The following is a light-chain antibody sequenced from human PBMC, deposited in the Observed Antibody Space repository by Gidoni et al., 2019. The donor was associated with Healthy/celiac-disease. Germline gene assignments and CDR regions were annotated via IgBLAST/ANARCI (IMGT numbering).Light chain of an antibody. CDR3: QQYNNWPLT. CDR2: GAS. CDR1: QSVSSN. V-gene: IGKV3-15*01. Sequence: EIVMTQSPATLSVSPGERATLSCRASQSVSSNLAWYQQQPGQAPRLLIYGASTRATGIPARFSGSGSGTEFTLTIRSLQSEDFAVYYCQQYNNWPLTFGGGIKVEIK. J-gene: IGKJ4*01.